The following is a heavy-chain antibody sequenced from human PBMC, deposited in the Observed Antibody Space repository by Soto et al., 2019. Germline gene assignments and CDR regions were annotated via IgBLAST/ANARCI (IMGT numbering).Heavy chain of an antibody. J-gene: IGHJ4*02. CDR2: IKGKPDGETT. CDR3: TTLTMITPHLDY. D-gene: IGHD3-22*01. V-gene: IGHV3-15*07. CDR1: GFSFKSAW. Sequence: CEVSGFSFKSAWKNWVRQVPGRGLEWVARIKGKPDGETTDYAAPVKGRFTISRDDSKNTLYLEMNSLKTEDTAIYYCTTLTMITPHLDYWGQGTLVTVSS.